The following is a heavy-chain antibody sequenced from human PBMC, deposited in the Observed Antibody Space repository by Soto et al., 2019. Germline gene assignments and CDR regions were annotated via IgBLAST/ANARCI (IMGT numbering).Heavy chain of an antibody. CDR1: GFTFSSYA. J-gene: IGHJ4*02. Sequence: GGSLRLSCAASGFTFSSYAMSWVRQAPGKGLEWVSAISGSGGSTYYADSVKGRFTISRDNSKNTLYLQMNSLGAEDTAVYYCAKVVGNYGVTYWGQGTLVTVSS. CDR3: AKVVGNYGVTY. V-gene: IGHV3-23*01. D-gene: IGHD4-17*01. CDR2: ISGSGGST.